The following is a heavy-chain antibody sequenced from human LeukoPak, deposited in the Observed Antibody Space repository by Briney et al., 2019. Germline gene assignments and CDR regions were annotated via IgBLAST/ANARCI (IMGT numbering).Heavy chain of an antibody. J-gene: IGHJ4*02. D-gene: IGHD6-13*01. V-gene: IGHV3-30-3*01. CDR2: ISYDGSNK. CDR3: ARDGRAYSSSWYYVY. Sequence: GGSLRLSCAASGFTFSSNAMHWVRQAPGKGLEWVAVISYDGSNKYYADSVKGRFTISRDNSKNTLYLQMNSLRAEDTAVYYCARDGRAYSSSWYYVYWGQGTLVTVSS. CDR1: GFTFSSNA.